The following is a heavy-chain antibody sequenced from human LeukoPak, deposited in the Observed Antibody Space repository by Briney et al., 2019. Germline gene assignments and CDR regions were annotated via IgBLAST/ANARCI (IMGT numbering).Heavy chain of an antibody. CDR2: IYYSGST. CDR1: GGSISSSSYY. V-gene: IGHV4-39*01. J-gene: IGHJ4*02. D-gene: IGHD3-9*01. Sequence: PSETLSLTCTVSGGSISSSSYYWGWIRQPPGKGLEWIGSIYYSGSTYYNPSLKSRVTISVDTSKNQFSLKLSSVTAADTAVYYCARRRTPVHRYFDSWGQGTPVTVSS. CDR3: ARRRTPVHRYFDS.